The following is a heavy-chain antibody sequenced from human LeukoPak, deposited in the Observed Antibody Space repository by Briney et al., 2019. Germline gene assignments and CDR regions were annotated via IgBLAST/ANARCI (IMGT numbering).Heavy chain of an antibody. CDR1: GFTFRSYV. Sequence: GVSLRLSCAVSGFTFRSYVMSWVRQAPGEGLEWVSVISASGETTYYADSVKGRFSISRDNSKNTVHLQMNSLRAEDTAVYYCARHLAVGIRLFDIWGQGTMVTVST. V-gene: IGHV3-23*01. D-gene: IGHD6-13*01. CDR3: ARHLAVGIRLFDI. J-gene: IGHJ3*02. CDR2: ISASGETT.